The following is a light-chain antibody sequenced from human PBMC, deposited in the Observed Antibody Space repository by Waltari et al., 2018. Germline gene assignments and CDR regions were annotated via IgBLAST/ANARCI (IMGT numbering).Light chain of an antibody. CDR1: SSTMGAGRD. CDR3: QSDDNIRGGSV. V-gene: IGLV1-40*01. Sequence: QSVLTQPPSVSGAPGPRVTISCTGSSSTMGAGRDVHWYQQLPLTAPKLLLFGNWYRPSGVPERFSGSKSGTSASLAIGGLQAEDEAEYYCQSDDNIRGGSVFGGGTKLTVL. J-gene: IGLJ2*01. CDR2: GNW.